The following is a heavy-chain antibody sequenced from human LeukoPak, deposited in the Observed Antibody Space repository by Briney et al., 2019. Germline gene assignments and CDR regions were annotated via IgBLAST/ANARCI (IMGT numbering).Heavy chain of an antibody. CDR3: ARDRGSCSGGSCYSYYYMDV. CDR2: INHSGST. J-gene: IGHJ6*03. V-gene: IGHV4-34*01. D-gene: IGHD2-15*01. Sequence: SETLSLTCAVYGGSFSGYYWSWIRQPPGKGLEWIGEINHSGSTNYNPSLKSRVTISVDTSKNQFSLKLSSVTAADTAVYYCARDRGSCSGGSCYSYYYMDVWGKGTTVTVSS. CDR1: GGSFSGYY.